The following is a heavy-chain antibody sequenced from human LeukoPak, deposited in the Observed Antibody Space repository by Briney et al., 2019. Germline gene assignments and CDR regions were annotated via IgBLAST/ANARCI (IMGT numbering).Heavy chain of an antibody. J-gene: IGHJ4*02. Sequence: PSETLSLTCTVSGGSISGYYWSWIRQPPGKGLEWIGYIYYSGSTSYNPSLKSRVTISVDTSMNQFSLKLNSVTAADTAVYYCASGADYSNYYFDYWGQGTLVTVSS. CDR3: ASGADYSNYYFDY. CDR2: IYYSGST. D-gene: IGHD4-11*01. CDR1: GGSISGYY. V-gene: IGHV4-59*01.